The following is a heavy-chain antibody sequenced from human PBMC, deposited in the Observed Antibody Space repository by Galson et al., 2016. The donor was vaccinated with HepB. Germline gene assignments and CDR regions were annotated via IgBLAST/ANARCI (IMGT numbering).Heavy chain of an antibody. CDR2: ISTGGSTI. CDR1: GFTFSDYY. CDR3: ARVDGSSRGLRY. J-gene: IGHJ4*02. V-gene: IGHV3-11*01. Sequence: SLRLSCAASGFTFSDYYMSWIRQAPGKGLEWVSYISTGGSTIYYADSVKGRFTISRDNAKNSLYRQMNSLRAEDTAVYYCARVDGSSRGLRYWGQGTLVTVSS. D-gene: IGHD2-15*01.